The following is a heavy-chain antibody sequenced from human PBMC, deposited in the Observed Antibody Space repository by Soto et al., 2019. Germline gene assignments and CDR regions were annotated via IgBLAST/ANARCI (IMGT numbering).Heavy chain of an antibody. Sequence: EVQLVESGGGLVQPGGSLRLSCAASGFTFSTYWMHWVRQPPGKGLVWVSRINNDGSNTAYADSVKGRFTISRDNAQSTLYLQMNSLSAEDTAVYYCARDPLIGTTDYGVDVWGQGTTVSVSS. CDR3: ARDPLIGTTDYGVDV. CDR1: GFTFSTYW. CDR2: INNDGSNT. J-gene: IGHJ6*02. V-gene: IGHV3-74*01. D-gene: IGHD1-7*01.